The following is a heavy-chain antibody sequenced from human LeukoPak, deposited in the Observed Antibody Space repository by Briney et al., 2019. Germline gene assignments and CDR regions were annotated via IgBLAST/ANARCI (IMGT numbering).Heavy chain of an antibody. V-gene: IGHV3-23*01. J-gene: IGHJ4*02. Sequence: GGSLRLSCAASGFTFSSYAMSWVRQAPGKGLEWVSAISGSGGSTYYADSVKGRFTISRDNSKNTLYLQMNSLRAEDTAVYYCARDTINYYDSSGYYPGLDYWGQGTLVTVSS. D-gene: IGHD3-22*01. CDR2: ISGSGGST. CDR1: GFTFSSYA. CDR3: ARDTINYYDSSGYYPGLDY.